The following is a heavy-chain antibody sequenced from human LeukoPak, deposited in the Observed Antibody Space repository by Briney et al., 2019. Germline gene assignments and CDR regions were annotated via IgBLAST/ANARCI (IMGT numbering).Heavy chain of an antibody. Sequence: PGGSLRLSCAASGFTFSIYDMHWVRQAPGKGLEWVSFIQYDGSHKNYVDSVKGRFTISRDNSRNTLYLQMNSLRTEDTALYYCARDDYFGVLAYWGQGTLVTVSS. D-gene: IGHD3-3*01. J-gene: IGHJ4*02. CDR1: GFTFSIYD. V-gene: IGHV3-30*02. CDR2: IQYDGSHK. CDR3: ARDDYFGVLAY.